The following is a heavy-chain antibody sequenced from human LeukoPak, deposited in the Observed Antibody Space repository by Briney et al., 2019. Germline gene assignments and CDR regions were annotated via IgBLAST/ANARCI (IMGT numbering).Heavy chain of an antibody. D-gene: IGHD6-13*01. CDR3: ARLPYSSSWYGIYYFDY. J-gene: IGHJ4*02. V-gene: IGHV4-59*08. CDR2: IYYSGST. Sequence: SETLSLTCTVSGGSISSYYWSWIRQPPGKGLEWIGYIYYSGSTNYNPSLKSRVTISVDTSKNQFSLKLSSVTAADTAVYYCARLPYSSSWYGIYYFDYWGQGTLVTVSS. CDR1: GGSISSYY.